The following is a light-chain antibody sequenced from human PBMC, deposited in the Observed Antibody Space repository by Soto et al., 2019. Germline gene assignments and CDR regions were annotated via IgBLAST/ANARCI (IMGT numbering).Light chain of an antibody. CDR1: SSDIGDYDY. CDR3: SSHSSSSAYYV. J-gene: IGLJ1*01. CDR2: EVA. Sequence: QSALTQPASVSGSPGQSITISCTGTSSDIGDYDYVSWFQQHPGKAPKVIIYEVAHRPSGVSHRFSGSKSGNTASLTISGLQAEDEADYFCSSHSSSSAYYVFGTGTKLTVL. V-gene: IGLV2-14*01.